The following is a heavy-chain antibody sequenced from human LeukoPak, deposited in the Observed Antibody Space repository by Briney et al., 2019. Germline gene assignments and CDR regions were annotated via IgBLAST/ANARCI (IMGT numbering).Heavy chain of an antibody. V-gene: IGHV4-34*01. J-gene: IGHJ4*02. CDR1: GGSFSGYY. CDR2: INHSGST. CDR3: ARITVGATIYFDY. Sequence: PSETLSLTCAVYGGSFSGYYWSWIRQPPGKGLEWIGEINHSGSTNYNPSLKSRVTISVDTSKNQFSLKLSSVTAADTAVYYCARITVGATIYFDYWGQGILVTVSS. D-gene: IGHD1-26*01.